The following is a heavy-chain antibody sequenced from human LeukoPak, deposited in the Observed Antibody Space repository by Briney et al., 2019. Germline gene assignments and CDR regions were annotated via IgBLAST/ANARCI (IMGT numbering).Heavy chain of an antibody. CDR2: INPGGSSI. V-gene: IGHV3-74*01. J-gene: IGHJ4*02. D-gene: IGHD1-14*01. CDR3: ARSNQADDY. Sequence: GGSLRLSFAASGFTFSSYGMHGVRQVPGKGLVWVARINPGGSSITYADSVKGRFTISRDNAKNTLYLQMDSLRAEDTGVYYCARSNQADDYWGQGTLVTVSS. CDR1: GFTFSSYG.